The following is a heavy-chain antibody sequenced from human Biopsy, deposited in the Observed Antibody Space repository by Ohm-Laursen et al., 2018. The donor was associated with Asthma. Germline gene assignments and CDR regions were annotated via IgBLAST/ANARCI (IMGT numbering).Heavy chain of an antibody. Sequence: SVKVSCKASGYTFIGCHIHWMRQAPGQGLEWIGRINPNSGGTNYAQKFQGRVTMTRDTSISTAYMEVSRLRSDDTAVYYCARGQKSAGDRWFDPWGQGTLVTVSS. CDR3: ARGQKSAGDRWFDP. D-gene: IGHD6-13*01. V-gene: IGHV1-2*06. J-gene: IGHJ5*02. CDR1: GYTFIGCH. CDR2: INPNSGGT.